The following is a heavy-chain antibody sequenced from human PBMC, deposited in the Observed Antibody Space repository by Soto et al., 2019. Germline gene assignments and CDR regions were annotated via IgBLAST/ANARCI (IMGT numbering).Heavy chain of an antibody. CDR3: ARAGAPHYDILTGPKQQRFDY. CDR1: GGSISSGGYY. V-gene: IGHV4-31*03. Sequence: QVQLQESGPGLVKPSQTLSLTCTVSGGSISSGGYYWSWIRQHPGKGLEWIGYIYYSGSTYYNPSHKSRVTISVDTSKNQFSLKLSSVTAADTAVYYCARAGAPHYDILTGPKQQRFDYWGQGTLVTVSS. D-gene: IGHD3-9*01. CDR2: IYYSGST. J-gene: IGHJ4*02.